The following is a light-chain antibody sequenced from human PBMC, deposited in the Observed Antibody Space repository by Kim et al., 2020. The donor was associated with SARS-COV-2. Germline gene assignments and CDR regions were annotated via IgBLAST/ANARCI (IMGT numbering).Light chain of an antibody. CDR1: QSVRSNY. CDR2: GAS. J-gene: IGKJ2*01. V-gene: IGKV3-20*01. CDR3: HQFGSSPHI. Sequence: EIVLTQSPGTLSLSPGERATLSCRASQSVRSNYLAWLQQKRGQAPRLLIYGASSSATDIPDRFSGSGSGTDFTLTISRLEPEDFAVYYSHQFGSSPHIFGQGTKLEI.